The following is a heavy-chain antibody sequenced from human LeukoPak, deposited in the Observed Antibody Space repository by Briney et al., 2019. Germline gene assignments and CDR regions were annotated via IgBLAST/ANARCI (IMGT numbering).Heavy chain of an antibody. Sequence: SETLSLTCAVYGGSFSGYYWSWIRQPPGKGLEWIGEINHRGSTNYNPSLKSRVTISVDTSKNQFSLKLSSVTAADTAVYYCARSPRYYYYYYMDVWGKGTTVTISS. CDR3: ARSPRYYYYYYMDV. CDR2: INHRGST. CDR1: GGSFSGYY. J-gene: IGHJ6*03. V-gene: IGHV4-34*01.